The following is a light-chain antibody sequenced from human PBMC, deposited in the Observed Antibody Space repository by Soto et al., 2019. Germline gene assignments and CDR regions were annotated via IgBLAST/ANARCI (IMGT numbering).Light chain of an antibody. Sequence: EIVLTQSPATLSLSPGERATLSCRASQSVSSYLAWYQQKPGQTPRLLFYDASSRAAGIPARFSGSGSGTDFTLIISCLEPEDFAVYYCQLRTNWPSFGGGTKIEIK. CDR3: QLRTNWPS. CDR2: DAS. CDR1: QSVSSY. J-gene: IGKJ4*01. V-gene: IGKV3-11*01.